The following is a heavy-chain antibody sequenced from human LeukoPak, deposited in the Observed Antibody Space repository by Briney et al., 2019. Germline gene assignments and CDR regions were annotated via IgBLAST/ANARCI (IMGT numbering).Heavy chain of an antibody. D-gene: IGHD3-10*01. J-gene: IGHJ4*02. V-gene: IGHV3-33*06. CDR1: GFTFSSYG. Sequence: GGSLRLSCAASGFTFSSYGMHWVRQAPGKGLEWVAVIYYDGSIKYYAESVRGRLTISRDNSKNTLYLQMNSLRAEDTAVYYCAKDRDRFENLDYWGQGTQVTVSS. CDR3: AKDRDRFENLDY. CDR2: IYYDGSIK.